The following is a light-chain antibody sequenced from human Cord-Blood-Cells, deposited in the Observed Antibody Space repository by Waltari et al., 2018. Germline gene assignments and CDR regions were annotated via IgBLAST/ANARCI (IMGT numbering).Light chain of an antibody. V-gene: IGLV2-11*01. Sequence: QSALSQTRSVSGSPGQSVTISCTGTSSDVGGSNYVSWYQQHPGKAPKLMIYDVSKRPSGVPDRFSGSKSGNTASLTISGLQAEDEADYYCCSYAGSFHVVFGGGTKLTVL. CDR3: CSYAGSFHVV. CDR2: DVS. J-gene: IGLJ2*01. CDR1: SSDVGGSNY.